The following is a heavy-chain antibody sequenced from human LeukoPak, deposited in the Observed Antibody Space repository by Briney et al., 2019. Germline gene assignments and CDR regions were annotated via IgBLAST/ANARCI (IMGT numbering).Heavy chain of an antibody. D-gene: IGHD4-23*01. V-gene: IGHV4-4*07. CDR2: VHTTGST. CDR3: ARDPNSAL. CDR1: GGSITNSY. Sequence: SETLSLTCTVSGGSITNSYWSWIRQPAGKRLEWIGRVHTTGSTNYNPSFMSRVTVSIDTSKTQFSLKLTSVTAADTAVYYCARDPNSALWGQGILATVSS. J-gene: IGHJ4*02.